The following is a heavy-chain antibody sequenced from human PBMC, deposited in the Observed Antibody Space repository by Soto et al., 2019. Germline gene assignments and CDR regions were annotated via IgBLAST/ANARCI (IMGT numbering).Heavy chain of an antibody. CDR2: IYPGDSDT. V-gene: IGHV5-51*01. CDR3: AASIFYYGMDV. CDR1: GYTFSNYW. J-gene: IGHJ6*02. Sequence: GESLKISCKGSGYTFSNYWIGWVRQMPGKGLEWMGIIYPGDSDTKYNPSVQGQVTISADKSITTTYLHWSSLKASDTAIYYCAASIFYYGMDVWGQGTTVTVSS.